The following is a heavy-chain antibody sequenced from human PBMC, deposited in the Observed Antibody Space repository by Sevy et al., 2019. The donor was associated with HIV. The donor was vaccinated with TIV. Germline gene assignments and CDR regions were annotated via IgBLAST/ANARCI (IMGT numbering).Heavy chain of an antibody. Sequence: GGSLRLSCAASGFPFSNYAMSWVRQAPGKGLEWVSTLIGGGSRTYYADSVTGRFNISRDNSRNTLFLQMNILRAEDTPIYNCARRRVKSGLSGGGANYGMDVCGRGTTVTVSS. J-gene: IGHJ6*02. V-gene: IGHV3-23*01. CDR2: LIGGGSRT. D-gene: IGHD2-8*02. CDR1: GFPFSNYA. CDR3: ARRRVKSGLSGGGANYGMDV.